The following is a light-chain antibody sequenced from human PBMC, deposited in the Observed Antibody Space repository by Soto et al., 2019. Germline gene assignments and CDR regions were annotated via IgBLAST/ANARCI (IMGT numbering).Light chain of an antibody. CDR1: SSDVGSYNL. Sequence: QSVLTQPASVSGSPGQSITISCTGTSSDVGSYNLVPWYQQHPGKAPQVMIYEVSNRPSGVSNRFSGSKSGNTASLTISGIQAEDEADYYCSSYTDTRVFGGGTKLTVL. CDR2: EVS. J-gene: IGLJ2*01. CDR3: SSYTDTRV. V-gene: IGLV2-14*02.